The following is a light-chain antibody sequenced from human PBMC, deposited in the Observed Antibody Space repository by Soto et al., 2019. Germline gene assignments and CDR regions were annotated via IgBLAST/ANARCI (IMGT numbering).Light chain of an antibody. V-gene: IGKV1-39*01. CDR3: QQTYITPYP. CDR2: GSS. Sequence: DIQMTQSPSSLSVSVGDRVTITCRASQNIAGYLNWYQQKPGKAPELLIYGSSTLQSGVPSSFSGSGSGTDFTLTISSLQPEDFATYYCQQTYITPYPFGQGTNLEIK. CDR1: QNIAGY. J-gene: IGKJ2*01.